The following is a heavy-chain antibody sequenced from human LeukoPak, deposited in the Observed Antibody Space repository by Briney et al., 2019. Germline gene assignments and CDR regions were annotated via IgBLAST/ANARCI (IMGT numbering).Heavy chain of an antibody. CDR1: GGTFTSYA. D-gene: IGHD5-18*01. Sequence: SVKVSCKASGGTFTSYAISWVRQAPGQGLEWMGGIIPIFGTANYAQKFQGRVTITADESTSTAYMELSSLRSEDTAVYYCARTSGYSYGIDYWGQGTLVTVSS. J-gene: IGHJ4*02. V-gene: IGHV1-69*01. CDR2: IIPIFGTA. CDR3: ARTSGYSYGIDY.